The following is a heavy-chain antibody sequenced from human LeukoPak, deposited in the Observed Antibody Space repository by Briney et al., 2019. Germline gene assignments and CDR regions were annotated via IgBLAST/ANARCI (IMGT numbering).Heavy chain of an antibody. CDR2: IGGSGQNT. CDR1: GFTFSIYD. Sequence: GGSLRLSCAASGFTFSIYDMSWVRQAPGKGLEWVSAIGGSGQNTNYADSVKGRFTISRNNSRNTLYLDVHILRAEDTAVYYWAKTVPIQAFYWYFDLGGGGTLLTLSS. CDR3: AKTVPIQAFYWYFDL. J-gene: IGHJ2*01. D-gene: IGHD4-17*01. V-gene: IGHV3-23*01.